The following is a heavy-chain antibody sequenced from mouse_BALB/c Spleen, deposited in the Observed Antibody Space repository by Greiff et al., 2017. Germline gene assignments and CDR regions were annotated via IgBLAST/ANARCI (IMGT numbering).Heavy chain of an antibody. V-gene: IGHV14-4*02. CDR2: IDPENGDT. CDR3: NAYYYGSSSFAY. Sequence: EVQLQQSGAELVRSGASVKLSCTASGFNIKDYYMHWVKQRPEQGLEWIGWIDPENGDTEYAPKFQGKATMTADTSSNTAYLQLSSLTSEDTAVYYCNAYYYGSSSFAYWGQGTLVTVSA. D-gene: IGHD1-1*01. CDR1: GFNIKDYY. J-gene: IGHJ3*01.